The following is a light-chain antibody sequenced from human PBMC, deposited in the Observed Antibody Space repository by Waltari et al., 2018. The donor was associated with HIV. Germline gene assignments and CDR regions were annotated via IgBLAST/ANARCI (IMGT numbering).Light chain of an antibody. J-gene: IGKJ4*01. V-gene: IGKV3-20*01. CDR3: QQYGGSRIT. CDR1: QSVSASY. Sequence: EVVLTQSPGTLSLSPGERATLSCRASQSVSASYLVWYQQKAGQAPRLLIYGASTRATGIPDRFSGSGSGTDFTLTISRLEPEDFAVYYCQQYGGSRITFGGGTKVEIK. CDR2: GAS.